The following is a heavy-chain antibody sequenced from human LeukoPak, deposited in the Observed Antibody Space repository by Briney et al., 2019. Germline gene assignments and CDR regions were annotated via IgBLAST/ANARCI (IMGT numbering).Heavy chain of an antibody. CDR1: GFTFSSHG. CDR3: TKIGVIANWYYDI. Sequence: PGGSLRLSCVVSGFTFSSHGMRWVRQTPGTGLQWVSSISSSGGETFYADPVKGRFTVSRDNSKNTLYLQMNSLIAEDTAVYYCTKIGVIANWYYDIWGRGTLVTVSS. CDR2: ISSSGGET. D-gene: IGHD2-21*01. J-gene: IGHJ2*01. V-gene: IGHV3-23*01.